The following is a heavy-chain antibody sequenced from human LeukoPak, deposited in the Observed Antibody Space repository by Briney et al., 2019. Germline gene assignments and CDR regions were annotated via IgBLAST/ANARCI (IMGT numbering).Heavy chain of an antibody. CDR3: ATESVTIFGVGTYFDY. D-gene: IGHD3-3*01. Sequence: PGGSLRLSCAASGFTFDDYGMSWVSQAPGKGLEWVSGINWNGGSTGYADSVKGRFTISRDNATNSMYLQMNSLRAEDTALYYCATESVTIFGVGTYFDYWGQGTPVTVSS. J-gene: IGHJ4*02. V-gene: IGHV3-20*04. CDR2: INWNGGST. CDR1: GFTFDDYG.